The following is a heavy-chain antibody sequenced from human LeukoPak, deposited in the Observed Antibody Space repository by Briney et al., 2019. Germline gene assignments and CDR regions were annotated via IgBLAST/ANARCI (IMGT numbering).Heavy chain of an antibody. CDR3: ARGRASRLWSGGVFDY. V-gene: IGHV4-4*02. CDR1: GGSISSNNW. CDR2: MYHSGTT. Sequence: PSETLSLTCAVSGGSISSNNWWSWVRQPPGKGLEWIGEMYHSGTTNYNPSLKSRVTTSVDTSKNQFSLKLSSVTAADTAVYYCARGRASRLWSGGVFDYWGQGTLVTVSS. J-gene: IGHJ4*02. D-gene: IGHD3-10*01.